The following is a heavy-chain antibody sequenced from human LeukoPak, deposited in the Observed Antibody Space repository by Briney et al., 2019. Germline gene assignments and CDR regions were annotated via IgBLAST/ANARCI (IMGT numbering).Heavy chain of an antibody. CDR3: ARDLVSYYNYYMDV. Sequence: GGSLRLSCAASGFTFSTYIMNWVRQAPGKGLEWVSYISSRGSSIYYGDSVKGRFTISRDNAKNSLYLQMNSLRVEDTAVYYCARDLVSYYNYYMDVWGKGTTVTVS. CDR1: GFTFSTYI. CDR2: ISSRGSSI. V-gene: IGHV3-48*01. D-gene: IGHD3-16*01. J-gene: IGHJ6*03.